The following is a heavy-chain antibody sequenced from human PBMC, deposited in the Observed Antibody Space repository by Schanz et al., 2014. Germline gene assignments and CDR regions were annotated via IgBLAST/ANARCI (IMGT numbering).Heavy chain of an antibody. CDR3: VRDSFFAFDY. CDR2: IWSDGTNE. D-gene: IGHD3-3*01. CDR1: GFIFRSFC. Sequence: QGQLVESGGGVVQPGKSLRLSCATSGFIFRSFCIHWVRQAPGKGLEWVAVIWSDGTNEYYADFVKGRFTISRDNSRNTLYQQMNSLRDEDTADYYCVRDSFFAFDYWGQGTLVTVSS. V-gene: IGHV3-33*01. J-gene: IGHJ4*02.